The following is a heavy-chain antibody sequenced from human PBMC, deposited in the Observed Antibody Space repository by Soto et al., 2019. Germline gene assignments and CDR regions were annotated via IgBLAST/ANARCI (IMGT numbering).Heavy chain of an antibody. J-gene: IGHJ5*02. CDR2: MRADSGDT. V-gene: IGHV1-8*01. CDR1: GDSFRNFD. Sequence: QVQLVQPGAEVRKPGASVKVSCKASGDSFRNFDFNWVRQPSGQGLEWIGWMRADSGDTGHAQKFQGRVTMTRDTSMSTAYMELSSLRVEDTAVYYCARYIFGQGFKAWSQGTLVFVSS. D-gene: IGHD3-3*02. CDR3: ARYIFGQGFKA.